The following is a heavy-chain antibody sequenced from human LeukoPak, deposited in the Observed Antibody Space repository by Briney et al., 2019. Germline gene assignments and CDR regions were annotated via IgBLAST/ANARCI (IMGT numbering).Heavy chain of an antibody. J-gene: IGHJ4*02. CDR2: IYNSGST. V-gene: IGHV4-39*01. CDR1: GGSISSSSYY. CDR3: ARREYYDSSGYR. D-gene: IGHD3-22*01. Sequence: PSETLSLTCTVSGGSISSSSYYCGWIRQPPGKGLEWIGSIYNSGSTYYNPSLKSRVTISVDTSKNQFSLKLSSVTAADTAVYFCARREYYDSSGYRWGQGTLVTVSS.